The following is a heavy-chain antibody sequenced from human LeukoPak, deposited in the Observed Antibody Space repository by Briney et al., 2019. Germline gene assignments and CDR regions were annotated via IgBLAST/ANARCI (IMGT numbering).Heavy chain of an antibody. J-gene: IGHJ4*02. Sequence: GGSLRLSCAASGFTFSSYAMSWVRQAPGKGLEWVSAISGSGGSTYYADSVKGRFTISRDNSRNTLYLQMNSLRAEDTAVYYCAKDLPSTYYDILTGPEDPDYWGQGTLVTVSS. D-gene: IGHD3-9*01. V-gene: IGHV3-23*01. CDR2: ISGSGGST. CDR1: GFTFSSYA. CDR3: AKDLPSTYYDILTGPEDPDY.